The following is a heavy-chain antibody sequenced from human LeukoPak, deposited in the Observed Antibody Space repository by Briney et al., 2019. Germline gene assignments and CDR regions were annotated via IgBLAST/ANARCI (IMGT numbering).Heavy chain of an antibody. V-gene: IGHV3-30*18. J-gene: IGHJ4*02. D-gene: IGHD4-17*01. CDR2: ISYDGSNK. Sequence: GGSLRLSCAASGFTFSSYGMHWVRQAPDKGLEWVAVISYDGSNKYYADSVKGRFTISRDNSKNTLYLQMNSLRAEDTAVYYCAKGGTSVTRYVDYWGQGTLVTVSS. CDR1: GFTFSSYG. CDR3: AKGGTSVTRYVDY.